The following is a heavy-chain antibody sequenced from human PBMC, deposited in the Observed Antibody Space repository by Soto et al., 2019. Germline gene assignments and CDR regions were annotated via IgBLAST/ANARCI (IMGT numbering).Heavy chain of an antibody. CDR3: ARRYGSCFDY. CDR2: IYYSGST. V-gene: IGHV4-59*08. J-gene: IGHJ4*02. CDR1: GGSISSYY. D-gene: IGHD5-18*01. Sequence: SETLSLTCTVSGGSISSYYWRWIRPPPGKGLEWIGYIYYSGSTNYNPSLKSQVTISEDTSKNQFSLKLSSVTAADSAVYCCARRYGSCFDYWGQGTLVTVSS.